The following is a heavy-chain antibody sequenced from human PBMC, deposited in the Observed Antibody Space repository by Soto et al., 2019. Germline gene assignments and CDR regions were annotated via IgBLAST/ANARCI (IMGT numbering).Heavy chain of an antibody. Sequence: QVQLVESGGGVVQPGSSLRLSCAASGFSFKNYAFHWVRQAPGKGLEWVALISHNDEPKICNADSVQGLFTISRNNFKNTVYLQMNSLRDEDTAVYHCARGVRTETYYNAFDYWGQGTQVTVSS. J-gene: IGHJ4*01. CDR3: ARGVRTETYYNAFDY. CDR1: GFSFKNYA. CDR2: ISHNDEPKI. D-gene: IGHD3-10*01. V-gene: IGHV3-30-3*01.